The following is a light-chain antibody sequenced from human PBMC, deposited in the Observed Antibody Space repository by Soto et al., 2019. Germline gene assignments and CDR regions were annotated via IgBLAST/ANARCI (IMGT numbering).Light chain of an antibody. Sequence: QSALTQPPSASGSPGQSVTISCTGSSNDVGAYNSVSWYQQHPGKAPRLIIYEVTKRPSGVPDRFSGSKSANTASLTVSGLQADDEADYYCQSYDNSLSGFYVFGTGTKVTVL. CDR1: SNDVGAYNS. J-gene: IGLJ1*01. CDR3: QSYDNSLSGFYV. CDR2: EVT. V-gene: IGLV2-8*01.